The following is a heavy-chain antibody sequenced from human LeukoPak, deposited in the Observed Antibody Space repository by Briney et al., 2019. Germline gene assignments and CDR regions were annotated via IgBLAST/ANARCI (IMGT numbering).Heavy chain of an antibody. D-gene: IGHD6-13*01. CDR1: GGSISSSSYY. CDR3: ARFIAAAGTHPNYYYMDV. V-gene: IGHV4-39*01. CDR2: IYYSGST. J-gene: IGHJ6*03. Sequence: PSETLSFTCTVSGGSISSSSYYWGWIRQPPGKGLEWIGSIYYSGSTYYNPSLKSRVTISVDTSKNQFSLKLSSVTAADTAVYYCARFIAAAGTHPNYYYMDVWGKGTTVTVSS.